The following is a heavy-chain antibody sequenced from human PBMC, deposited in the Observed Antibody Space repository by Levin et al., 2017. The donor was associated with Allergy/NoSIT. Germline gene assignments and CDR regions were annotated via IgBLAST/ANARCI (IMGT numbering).Heavy chain of an antibody. Sequence: GESLKISCAASGFTLSSHAMFWVRQAPGKGLEWVAVISYDGIKEYYADSVKGRFILSRDNSKSTLYLQMNSLRAEDTAVYYCARAPMSGAPSYYADYWGQGTLVTVSS. V-gene: IGHV3-30*04. CDR2: ISYDGIKE. D-gene: IGHD3-3*01. J-gene: IGHJ4*02. CDR3: ARAPMSGAPSYYADY. CDR1: GFTLSSHA.